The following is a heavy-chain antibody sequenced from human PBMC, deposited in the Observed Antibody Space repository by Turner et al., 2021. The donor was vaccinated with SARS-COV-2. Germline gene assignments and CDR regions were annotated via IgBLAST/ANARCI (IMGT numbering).Heavy chain of an antibody. CDR3: ATDVAVAGTPADYYYYYGMDV. J-gene: IGHJ6*02. CDR2: FDPEDGET. CDR1: GYTLTELS. Sequence: VQMVQYGAEVKKPGGSVKVSCKVSGYTLTELSMHCVRQAPGKGLEWMGGFDPEDGETTYAQKFQGRFTMTEDKSTDTAYMELSSLRSDDTAVYYCATDVAVAGTPADYYYYYGMDVWGQGTTVTVSS. D-gene: IGHD6-19*01. V-gene: IGHV1-24*01.